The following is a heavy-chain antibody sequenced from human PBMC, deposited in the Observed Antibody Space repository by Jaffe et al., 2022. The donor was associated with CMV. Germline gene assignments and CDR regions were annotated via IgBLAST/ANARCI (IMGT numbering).Heavy chain of an antibody. CDR2: IGTAGDP. CDR3: ARGARGGYCSGGSCYHFDY. Sequence: EVQLVESGGGLVQPGGSLRLSCAASGFTFSSYDMHWVRQATGKGLEWVSAIGTAGDPYYPGSVKGRFTISRENAKNSLYLQMNSLRAGDTAVYYCARGARGGYCSGGSCYHFDYWGQGTLVTVSS. CDR1: GFTFSSYD. J-gene: IGHJ4*02. V-gene: IGHV3-13*05. D-gene: IGHD2-15*01.